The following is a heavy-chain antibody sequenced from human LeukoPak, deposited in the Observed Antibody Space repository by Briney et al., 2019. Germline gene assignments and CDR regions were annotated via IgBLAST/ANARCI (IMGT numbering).Heavy chain of an antibody. CDR2: IRSKAYGGTT. CDR1: GFTFGDYA. CDR3: TRFTANYGDYDYYYYGMDV. J-gene: IGHJ6*02. D-gene: IGHD4-17*01. V-gene: IGHV3-49*04. Sequence: GGSLRLSCTASGFTFGDYAMSWVRQAPGKGLEWVGFIRSKAYGGTTEYAASVKGRFTISRDDSKSIAYLQMNSLKTEDAAVYYCTRFTANYGDYDYYYYGMDVWGQGTTVTVSS.